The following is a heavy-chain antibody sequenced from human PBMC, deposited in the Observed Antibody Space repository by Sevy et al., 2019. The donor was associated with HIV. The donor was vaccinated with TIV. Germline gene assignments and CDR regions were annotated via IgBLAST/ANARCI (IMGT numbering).Heavy chain of an antibody. CDR1: GFTFSNYG. V-gene: IGHV3-33*01. Sequence: GGSLRLSCAASGFTFSNYGIHWVRQAPGKGLEWVAVIRYDGSNKYYEDSVKGRFTISRDNSKNTLYLQINCLRAEDTAVYCCARGPLRYCSSSSCDEGDNYYYGMDVWGQGTTVTVSS. J-gene: IGHJ6*02. D-gene: IGHD2-2*01. CDR2: IRYDGSNK. CDR3: ARGPLRYCSSSSCDEGDNYYYGMDV.